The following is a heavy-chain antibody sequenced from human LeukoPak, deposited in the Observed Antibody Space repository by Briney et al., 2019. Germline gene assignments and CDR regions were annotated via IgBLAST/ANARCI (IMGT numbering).Heavy chain of an antibody. Sequence: SETLSLTCTVSGGSISINSYYWGWIRQPPGKGLEWIGSIYYSGKTYHNPSLESRVTISVDTSKNQVSLKLSSVTAADTAVYYCARLYRSSWYSDSWGQGTLVTVSS. J-gene: IGHJ4*02. CDR1: GGSISINSYY. CDR2: IYYSGKT. V-gene: IGHV4-39*01. D-gene: IGHD6-13*01. CDR3: ARLYRSSWYSDS.